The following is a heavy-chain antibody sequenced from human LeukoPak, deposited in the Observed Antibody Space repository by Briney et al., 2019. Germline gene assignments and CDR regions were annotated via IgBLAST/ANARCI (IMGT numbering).Heavy chain of an antibody. D-gene: IGHD4-23*01. J-gene: IGHJ6*02. V-gene: IGHV4-34*01. CDR1: GGSFSGYY. CDR3: ARAYRNSYYYYGMDV. Sequence: SETLSLTCAVYGGSFSGYYWSWIRQTPGQGLEWIGEINHSGSTNYNPSLKSRVTISVDTSKNQFSLKLSSVTAADTAVYYCARAYRNSYYYYGMDVWGQGTTVTVSS. CDR2: INHSGST.